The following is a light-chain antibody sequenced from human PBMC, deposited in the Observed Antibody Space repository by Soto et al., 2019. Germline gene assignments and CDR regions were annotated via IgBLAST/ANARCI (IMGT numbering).Light chain of an antibody. J-gene: IGKJ1*01. V-gene: IGKV3-20*01. CDR2: AAS. CDR1: QSVGSRY. Sequence: EIVLTQSPGTLSLSPGERVTLSCRASQSVGSRYLAWYQQKPGQAPRLLIYAASTRATGIPDRFSGSGSGTDFTLTISRLEPEDFAVYYCQQYGSSGTFGQGTKVDI. CDR3: QQYGSSGT.